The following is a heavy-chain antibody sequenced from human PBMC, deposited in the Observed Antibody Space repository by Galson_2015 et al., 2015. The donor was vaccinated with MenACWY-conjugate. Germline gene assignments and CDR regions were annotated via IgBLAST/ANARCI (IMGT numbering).Heavy chain of an antibody. V-gene: IGHV3-74*01. CDR2: TKADGSFS. Sequence: SLRLSCAASGFTFNNYWMHWVRHPPGKGLEWISYTKADGSFSNYADSVKGRFTISTDNAKNMVYLQMDGLGDEDTAVYFCARDNNWSFDSWGQGTLVTVSS. J-gene: IGHJ4*02. CDR3: ARDNNWSFDS. CDR1: GFTFNNYW. D-gene: IGHD1-1*01.